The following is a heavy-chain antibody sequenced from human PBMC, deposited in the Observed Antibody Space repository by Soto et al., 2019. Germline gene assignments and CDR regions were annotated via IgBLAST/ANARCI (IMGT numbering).Heavy chain of an antibody. CDR1: GGSISSGGYY. Sequence: QVQLQESGPGLVKPSQTLSLTCTVSGGSISSGGYYWSWIRQHPGKGLEWIGYIYYSGSTYYNPSLKSRXTIXVXLSKNQFSLKLSSVTAADTAVYYCARGYGDSLPFDYWGQGTLVTVSS. D-gene: IGHD4-17*01. J-gene: IGHJ4*02. CDR2: IYYSGST. CDR3: ARGYGDSLPFDY. V-gene: IGHV4-31*03.